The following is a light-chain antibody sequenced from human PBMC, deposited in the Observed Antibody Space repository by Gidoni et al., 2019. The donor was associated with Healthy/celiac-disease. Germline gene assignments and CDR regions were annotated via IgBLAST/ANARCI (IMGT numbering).Light chain of an antibody. J-gene: IGKJ1*01. V-gene: IGKV1-27*01. Sequence: IQMTQSPSSLSASGGDIVTIPCRARQSISNFLAWYPQKPGKVPKLLIYAASTLQSGGPARFSCSGDGTDFTLTISSQQPEDVATYYCKKYNRAPWTFGQGTKVEIK. CDR1: QSISNF. CDR2: AAS. CDR3: KKYNRAPWT.